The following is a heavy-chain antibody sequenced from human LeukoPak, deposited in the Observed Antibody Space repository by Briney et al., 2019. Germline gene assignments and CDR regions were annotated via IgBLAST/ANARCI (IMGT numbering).Heavy chain of an antibody. CDR2: IYYSGST. CDR3: AREYSSSSVDAFDI. J-gene: IGHJ3*02. CDR1: GGSISSYY. V-gene: IGHV4-59*01. D-gene: IGHD6-6*01. Sequence: SETLSLTCTVSGGSISSYYWSWIRQPPGNGLEWIGYIYYSGSTNYNPSLKSRVTISVDTSKNQFSLKLSSVTAADTAVYYCAREYSSSSVDAFDIWGQGTMVTVSS.